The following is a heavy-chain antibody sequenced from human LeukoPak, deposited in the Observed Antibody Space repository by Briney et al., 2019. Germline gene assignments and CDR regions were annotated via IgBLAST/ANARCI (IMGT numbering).Heavy chain of an antibody. Sequence: PGSSLRLSCAASGFTFSTSGVRCVRQAPGKGRGWVTVIWDDGRNKYYADSVKGRFTISRDNSRKTLYPQRNSLRAEDRAGYYCARDKATVGATTNWFDPWGQGTLVTVSS. J-gene: IGHJ5*02. CDR1: GFTFSTSG. V-gene: IGHV3-33*01. D-gene: IGHD1-26*01. CDR3: ARDKATVGATTNWFDP. CDR2: IWDDGRNK.